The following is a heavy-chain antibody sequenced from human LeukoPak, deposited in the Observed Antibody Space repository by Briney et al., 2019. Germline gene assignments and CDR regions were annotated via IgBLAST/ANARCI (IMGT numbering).Heavy chain of an antibody. D-gene: IGHD3-22*01. Sequence: PGGSLRLSCAASGFTFSSYSMNWVRQAPGKGLEWVSSISSSSSYIYYADSVKGRFTISRDNAKNSLYPQMNSLRAEDTAVYYCARGYYDSRSVFDYWGQGTLVTVSS. CDR2: ISSSSSYI. CDR3: ARGYYDSRSVFDY. J-gene: IGHJ4*02. V-gene: IGHV3-21*01. CDR1: GFTFSSYS.